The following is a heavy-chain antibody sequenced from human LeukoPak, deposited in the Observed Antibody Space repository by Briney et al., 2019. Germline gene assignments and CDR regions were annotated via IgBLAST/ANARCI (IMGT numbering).Heavy chain of an antibody. CDR1: GGSISSSSYY. Sequence: SETLSLTCTVSGGSISSSSYYWSWIRQPPGKGLEWIGSIYYSGSTYYNPSLKSRVTISVDTSKNQFSLKLSSVTAADTAVYYCARGDYYGSPKVVAAWGQGTLVTVSS. V-gene: IGHV4-39*07. J-gene: IGHJ5*02. CDR3: ARGDYYGSPKVVAA. D-gene: IGHD3-10*01. CDR2: IYYSGST.